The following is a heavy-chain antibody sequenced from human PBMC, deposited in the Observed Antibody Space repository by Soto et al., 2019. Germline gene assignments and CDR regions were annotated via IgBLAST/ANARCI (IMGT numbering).Heavy chain of an antibody. CDR3: ASVRYFDWSTPYYFDY. V-gene: IGHV1-69*01. CDR1: GGTFSSYV. Sequence: QVQLVQSGAEVKKPGSSVKVSCKASGGTFSSYVISWVRQAPGQGPEWMGGIIPIFGTANYAQKFQGRVTITADESTSTAYMELSSLRSEDTAVYYCASVRYFDWSTPYYFDYWGQGTLVTVSS. CDR2: IIPIFGTA. D-gene: IGHD3-9*01. J-gene: IGHJ4*02.